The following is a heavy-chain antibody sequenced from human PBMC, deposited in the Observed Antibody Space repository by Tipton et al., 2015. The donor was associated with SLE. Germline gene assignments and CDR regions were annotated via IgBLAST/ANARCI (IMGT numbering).Heavy chain of an antibody. CDR1: GFIFSRYA. D-gene: IGHD1-1*01. CDR2: ISSTGSAI. CDR3: ARGPALDSTGYYMDV. V-gene: IGHV3-48*03. J-gene: IGHJ6*03. Sequence: LSLTCAVSGFIFSRYAMNWVRQSPGKGLEWISYISSTGSAIYYADSVKGRFTISRDNAKNSVFLQMSSLRGEDAALYYCARGPALDSTGYYMDVWGRGTTVIVSS.